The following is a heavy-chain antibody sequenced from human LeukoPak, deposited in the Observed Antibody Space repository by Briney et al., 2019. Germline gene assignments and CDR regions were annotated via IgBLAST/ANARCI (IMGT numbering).Heavy chain of an antibody. CDR1: GGSFSGYY. J-gene: IGHJ5*02. CDR3: ARDARWGWFDP. Sequence: SETLSLTCAVYGGSFSGYYWSWIRQPAGKGLEWIGRIYTSGSTNYNPSLKSRVTMSVDTSKNQFSLKLSSVTAADTAVYYCARDARWGWFDPWGQGTLVTVSS. CDR2: IYTSGST. D-gene: IGHD3-16*01. V-gene: IGHV4-4*07.